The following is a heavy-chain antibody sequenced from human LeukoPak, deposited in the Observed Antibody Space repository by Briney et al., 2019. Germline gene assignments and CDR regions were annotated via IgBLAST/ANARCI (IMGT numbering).Heavy chain of an antibody. V-gene: IGHV1-18*01. D-gene: IGHD6-13*01. Sequence: ASVKVSCKASGYTFTSYGISWVRQAPGQGLEWMGWISAYNGNTNYAQKLQGRVTMTTDTSTSTAYKELRSLRSDDTAVYYCARAEYSSSWLRRYYYYGMDVWGQGTTVTVSS. CDR1: GYTFTSYG. CDR3: ARAEYSSSWLRRYYYYGMDV. CDR2: ISAYNGNT. J-gene: IGHJ6*02.